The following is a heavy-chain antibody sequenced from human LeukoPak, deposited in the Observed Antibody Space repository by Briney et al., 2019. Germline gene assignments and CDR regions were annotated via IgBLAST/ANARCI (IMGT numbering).Heavy chain of an antibody. CDR3: ASGRGLAAAGYS. J-gene: IGHJ4*02. CDR2: INPNSGDT. D-gene: IGHD6-13*01. CDR1: GYTFTDYY. Sequence: VKVSCKASGYTFTDYYIHWVRQAPGQGLEWMGWINPNSGDTNYEQMSQGRVTMTRDTSISTAYMELRRLTSDDTAVYYCASGRGLAAAGYSWGQGTLVIVSS. V-gene: IGHV1-2*02.